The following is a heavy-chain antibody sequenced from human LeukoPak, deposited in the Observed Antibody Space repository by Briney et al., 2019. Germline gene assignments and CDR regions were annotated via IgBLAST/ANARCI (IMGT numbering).Heavy chain of an antibody. J-gene: IGHJ6*04. CDR2: ISGSGITT. CDR1: GFTFSSYA. CDR3: AKGGCSSTSCSRYYYYGLDV. D-gene: IGHD2-2*01. V-gene: IGHV3-23*01. Sequence: GGSLRVSCAASGFTFSSYAMSWVRQAPGKGLEWVSAISGSGITTYYADSVKGRFTISRDNSKNTLYLQMNSLRADDTAVYYCAKGGCSSTSCSRYYYYGLDVWGKGTTVTVSS.